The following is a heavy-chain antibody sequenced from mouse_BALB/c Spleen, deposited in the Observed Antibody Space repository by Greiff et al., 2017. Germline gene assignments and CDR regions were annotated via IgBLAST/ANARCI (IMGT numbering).Heavy chain of an antibody. Sequence: VMLVESGPGLVAPSQSLSITCTVSGFSLTSYGVHWVRQPPGKGLEWLGVIWAGGSTNYNSALMSRLSISKDNSKSQVFLKMNSLQTDDTAMYYCASTLYGSSYGDYAMDYWGQGTSVTVSS. CDR3: ASTLYGSSYGDYAMDY. J-gene: IGHJ4*01. CDR2: IWAGGST. D-gene: IGHD1-1*01. V-gene: IGHV2-9*02. CDR1: GFSLTSYG.